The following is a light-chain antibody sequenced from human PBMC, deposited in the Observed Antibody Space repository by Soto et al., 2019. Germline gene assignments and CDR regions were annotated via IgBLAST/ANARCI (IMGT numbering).Light chain of an antibody. V-gene: IGLV2-14*03. CDR3: SSFTDTGTVM. Sequence: QSALTQPASVSGSPGQSFTISCTGTSSDVGAYHSVSWYQQHPGKAPKLIIFDVSNRPSGVSNRFSGSKSGNTASLTISGLQAEDEADYYCSSFTDTGTVMFCGGTKVTVL. J-gene: IGLJ3*02. CDR2: DVS. CDR1: SSDVGAYHS.